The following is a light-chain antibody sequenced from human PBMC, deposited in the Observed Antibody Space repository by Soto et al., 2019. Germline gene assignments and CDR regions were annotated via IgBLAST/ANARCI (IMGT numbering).Light chain of an antibody. J-gene: IGLJ1*01. CDR3: QSFDSRLSDYV. V-gene: IGLV1-40*01. CDR2: GNS. CDR1: SSNIGAGYD. Sequence: QSVLTQPPSVSGAPGQRVTISCTGSSSNIGAGYDVHWYQQLPGTAPKLLIYGNSNRPSGVPDRFSGSKSGTSASLAITGLQAEAEADYFCQSFDSRLSDYVFGTGTKLTV.